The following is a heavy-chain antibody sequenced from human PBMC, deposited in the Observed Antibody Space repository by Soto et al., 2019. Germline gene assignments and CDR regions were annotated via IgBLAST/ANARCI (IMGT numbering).Heavy chain of an antibody. CDR1: GDSISSGFY. CDR3: AKIADFDY. Sequence: SETLSLTCAVSGDSISSGFYWTWIRQPPGKGLEWIGSVYQSGSTHYNPSLKSRVTISVDTSKNQFSLKMISVTASDTAVFYCAKIADFDYWGPGTLVTVYS. CDR2: VYQSGST. J-gene: IGHJ4*02. V-gene: IGHV4-38-2*01.